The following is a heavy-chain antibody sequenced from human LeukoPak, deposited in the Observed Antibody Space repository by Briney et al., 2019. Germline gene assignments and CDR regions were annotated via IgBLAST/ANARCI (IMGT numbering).Heavy chain of an antibody. J-gene: IGHJ6*03. Sequence: SKTLSLTCTVSGGSISSSSYYWGWIRQPPGKGLEWIGSIYYSGNTYYNPSLKSRVTISADSSKNQFSLKLSSVTAAETAVYYCARHLRVIPAAMSYYYYYMDVWGKGTTVTISS. D-gene: IGHD2-2*01. CDR2: IYYSGNT. CDR3: ARHLRVIPAAMSYYYYYMDV. CDR1: GGSISSSSYY. V-gene: IGHV4-39*01.